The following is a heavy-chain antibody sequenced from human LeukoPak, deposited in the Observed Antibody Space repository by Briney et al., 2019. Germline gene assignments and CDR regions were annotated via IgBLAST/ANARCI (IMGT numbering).Heavy chain of an antibody. J-gene: IGHJ4*02. D-gene: IGHD4-17*01. Sequence: GGSLRLSCAASGFTVSSNYMNWVRQAPGKGLEWVSVIYGGGNIYYADSVKGRFTISRDNSKNIFYLQMNSLRVEDTAVYYCAKADGFTVTTHFDYWGQGTLVTVSS. CDR2: IYGGGNI. V-gene: IGHV3-53*01. CDR3: AKADGFTVTTHFDY. CDR1: GFTVSSNY.